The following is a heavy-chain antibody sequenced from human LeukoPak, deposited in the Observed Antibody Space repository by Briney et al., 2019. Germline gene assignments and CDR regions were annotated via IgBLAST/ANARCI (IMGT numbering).Heavy chain of an antibody. V-gene: IGHV7-4-1*02. Sequence: ASVKVSCKASGYTFTTYAMNWVRQAPGQGLEWMGWINTNTGNPTYAQGFTGRFVFSLDTSVSTAYLQISSLKAEDTAVCYCVKEGQYSSSWYLGYWGQGTLVTVSP. D-gene: IGHD6-13*01. CDR2: INTNTGNP. J-gene: IGHJ4*02. CDR1: GYTFTTYA. CDR3: VKEGQYSSSWYLGY.